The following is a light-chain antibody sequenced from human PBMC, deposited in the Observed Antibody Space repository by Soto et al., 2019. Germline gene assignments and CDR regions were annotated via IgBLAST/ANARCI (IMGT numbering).Light chain of an antibody. CDR1: QTISSS. V-gene: IGKV1-5*03. CDR3: QQYIRYSPYT. J-gene: IGKJ2*01. Sequence: DIQMTQFPSTLSASIGDRVTITCRASQTISSSFAWYQQKPGKAPKLLIYKASNLETGVPSRFSGSGSGTEFALTISSLQPDDFATYYCQQYIRYSPYTFGQGTRLEIK. CDR2: KAS.